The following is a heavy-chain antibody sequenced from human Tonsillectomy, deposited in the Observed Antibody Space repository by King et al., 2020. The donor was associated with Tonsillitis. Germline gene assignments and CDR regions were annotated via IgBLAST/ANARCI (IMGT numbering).Heavy chain of an antibody. CDR3: ARDSPASGTKFDS. V-gene: IGHV4-61*02. D-gene: IGHD6-13*01. J-gene: IGHJ5*01. CDR2: IQTSGST. Sequence: VQLQESGPGLVKPSQTLSLTCTVSGGSISSGNYYWSWIRQPAGKGLEWIGRIQTSGSTDCNPSLKSRITMSVDTSKNQFSLKVNSVTAADTAVYYCARDSPASGTKFDSWGQGTLVTVSS. CDR1: GGSISSGNYY.